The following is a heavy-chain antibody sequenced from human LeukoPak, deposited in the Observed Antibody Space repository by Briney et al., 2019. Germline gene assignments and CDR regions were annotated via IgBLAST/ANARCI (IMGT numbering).Heavy chain of an antibody. J-gene: IGHJ4*02. CDR1: GGFISSYY. CDR3: ARDTYKYGSSAYYFDY. Sequence: PSETLSLTRTVSGGFISSYYWSWIRQPPGKGLEWIGYIYYSGSTNYKPSLKSRVTMSVDTSKNQFSLKLSSVTAADTAVYYCARDTYKYGSSAYYFDYWGQGTLVTVSS. V-gene: IGHV4-59*12. D-gene: IGHD3-10*01. CDR2: IYYSGST.